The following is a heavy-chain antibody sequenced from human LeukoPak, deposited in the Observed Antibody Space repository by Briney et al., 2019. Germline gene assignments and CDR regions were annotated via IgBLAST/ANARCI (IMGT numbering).Heavy chain of an antibody. Sequence: SETLSLTCAVYGGSFSGYYWRWIRQPPGKGLEWIGSIYYGGSTYYNPSLKSRVTISQDTSKNQFSLKVNTVTAADTAVYHCARRSHCTGDSCYPVWGQGTTVTVSS. CDR1: GGSFSGYY. J-gene: IGHJ6*02. V-gene: IGHV4-34*01. D-gene: IGHD2-15*01. CDR3: ARRSHCTGDSCYPV. CDR2: IYYGGST.